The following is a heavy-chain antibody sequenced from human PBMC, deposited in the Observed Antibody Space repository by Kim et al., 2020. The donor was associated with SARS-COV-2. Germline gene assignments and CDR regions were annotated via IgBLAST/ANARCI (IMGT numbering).Heavy chain of an antibody. D-gene: IGHD3-9*01. V-gene: IGHV4-59*09. CDR3: ARGSDFDGYFFDY. J-gene: IGHJ4*02. Sequence: HDNPSLERRVTLSIDTSKDQFSLRLTSISAADTAVYYCARGSDFDGYFFDYWGQGIPVTVSA.